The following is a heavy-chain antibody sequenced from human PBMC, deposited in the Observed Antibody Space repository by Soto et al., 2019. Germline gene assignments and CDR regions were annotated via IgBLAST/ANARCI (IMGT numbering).Heavy chain of an antibody. Sequence: SETLSLTCTVSGGSINNHYWSWIRQPPGKGLEWIGFIRYSGSTNYNPSLKSRVTITVDTSKGQFSLKLSSVTAADTAVYYCATAAARPTGRFDYWGQGTLVTVSS. CDR1: GGSINNHY. D-gene: IGHD6-6*01. CDR3: ATAAARPTGRFDY. CDR2: IRYSGST. J-gene: IGHJ4*02. V-gene: IGHV4-59*11.